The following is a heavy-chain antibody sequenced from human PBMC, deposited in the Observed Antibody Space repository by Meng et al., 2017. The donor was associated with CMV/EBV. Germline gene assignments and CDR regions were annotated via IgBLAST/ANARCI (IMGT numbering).Heavy chain of an antibody. CDR3: ARLSGSGTTSTGYHYAFDS. CDR1: GGSISSGDYY. Sequence: VQPREAGRGRGKPSQTLSLPCSVSGGSISSGDYYWGWIRQPPGKGLEWIGYIYYSGTTYYNPSLESRVTISVDTSKNQFSLNLSSVTAADTAVYYCARLSGSGTTSTGYHYAFDSWGQGTLVTVSS. J-gene: IGHJ4*02. V-gene: IGHV4-30-4*08. D-gene: IGHD3-22*01. CDR2: IYYSGTT.